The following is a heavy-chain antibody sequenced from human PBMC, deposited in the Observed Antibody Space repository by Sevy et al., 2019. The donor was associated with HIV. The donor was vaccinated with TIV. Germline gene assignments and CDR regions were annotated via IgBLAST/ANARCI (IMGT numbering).Heavy chain of an antibody. J-gene: IGHJ4*02. D-gene: IGHD3-10*01. CDR1: GDSITSLY. V-gene: IGHV4-59*08. Sequence: SETLSLTCTVSGDSITSLYWGWIRQPPGKRLEWIANIYYNGNTNYNPSLKSRVTISLDTSKNQFSLRLSSVTAADTAIYYCAGENARGKGYSWGQGTLVTVSS. CDR3: AGENARGKGYS. CDR2: IYYNGNT.